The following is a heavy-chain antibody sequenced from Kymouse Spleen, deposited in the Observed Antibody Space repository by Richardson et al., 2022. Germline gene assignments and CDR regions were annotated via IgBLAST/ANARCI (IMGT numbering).Heavy chain of an antibody. J-gene: IGHJ4*02. CDR2: IGTAGDT. CDR3: ARGIAVAGTRYFDY. D-gene: IGHD6-19*01. Sequence: EVQLVESGGGLVQPGGSLRLSCAASGFTFSSYDMHWVRQATGKGLEWVSAIGTAGDTYYPGSVKGRFTISRENAKNSLYLQMNSLRAGDTAVYYCARGIAVAGTRYFDYWGQGTLVTVSS. CDR1: GFTFSSYD. V-gene: IGHV3-13*01.